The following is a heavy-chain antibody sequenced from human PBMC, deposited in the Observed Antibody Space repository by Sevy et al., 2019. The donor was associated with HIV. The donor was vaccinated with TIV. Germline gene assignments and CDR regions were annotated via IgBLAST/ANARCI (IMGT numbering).Heavy chain of an antibody. D-gene: IGHD2-2*01. J-gene: IGHJ6*02. CDR2: MNPNSGNT. CDR3: ARFLSTSYYYYHAMDV. Sequence: ASVKVSCKASGYTFTTYDINWVRQATGQGLEWMGWMNPNSGNTGYAQKFQGRVTMTRNTSIETAYMELRSLRSEDTAVYYWARFLSTSYYYYHAMDVWGQGTTVTVSS. V-gene: IGHV1-8*01. CDR1: GYTFTTYD.